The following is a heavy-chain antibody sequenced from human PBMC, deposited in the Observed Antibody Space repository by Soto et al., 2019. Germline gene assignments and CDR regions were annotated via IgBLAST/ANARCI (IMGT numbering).Heavy chain of an antibody. J-gene: IGHJ4*02. V-gene: IGHV3-21*06. CDR2: ISSTTNYI. Sequence: GGSLRLSCAASGFTFTRYSMNWVRQAPGKGLEWVSSISSTTNYIYYGDSMKGRFTISRDNAKNSLYLEMNSLRAEDTAVYYCARESEDLTSNFDYRGQGTLVIVSS. CDR1: GFTFTRYS. CDR3: ARESEDLTSNFDY.